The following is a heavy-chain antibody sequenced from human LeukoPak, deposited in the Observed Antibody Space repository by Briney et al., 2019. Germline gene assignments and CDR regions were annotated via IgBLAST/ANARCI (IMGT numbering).Heavy chain of an antibody. D-gene: IGHD7-27*01. CDR1: GASITSHPW. CDR3: ARGGNWDFDY. CDR2: MYNSGTS. Sequence: PSETLSLTCAVSGASITSHPWNWVRQPPGKGLEWIGEMYNSGTSTFKPSLRSRVITFFDESKNHFFLELNSVTAADTAVYYCARGGNWDFDYWGQGVLVIVSS. J-gene: IGHJ4*02. V-gene: IGHV4-4*02.